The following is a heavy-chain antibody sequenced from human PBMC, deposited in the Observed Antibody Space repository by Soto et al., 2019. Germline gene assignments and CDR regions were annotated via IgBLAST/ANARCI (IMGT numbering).Heavy chain of an antibody. Sequence: QVQLVQSGAEVKKPGASVKVSCKVSGYTLTELSMHWVRQAPGKGLEWMGGFDPEDGETIYAQKFQGRVTMTEDTSTDKAYMQLCTLRSESTVLYCCATYRRIVGAATWCWGWFDPWGQGTLVTVSS. J-gene: IGHJ5*02. CDR3: ATYRRIVGAATWCWGWFDP. V-gene: IGHV1-24*01. CDR1: GYTLTELS. CDR2: FDPEDGET. D-gene: IGHD1-26*01.